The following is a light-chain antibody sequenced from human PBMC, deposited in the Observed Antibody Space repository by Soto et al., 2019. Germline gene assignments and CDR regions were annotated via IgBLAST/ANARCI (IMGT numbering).Light chain of an antibody. V-gene: IGKV1-5*03. CDR2: KAS. CDR3: QQYNPYSRT. CDR1: QSIGIW. J-gene: IGKJ1*01. Sequence: DIQMTQSPSTLSASVGDRVTITCRASQSIGIWLAWYQQKPGKAPNLLMYKASSLQSGVPSRFTGSGSGTEFTLTITSLQPDDFATYYCQQYNPYSRTFGQGTKVDIK.